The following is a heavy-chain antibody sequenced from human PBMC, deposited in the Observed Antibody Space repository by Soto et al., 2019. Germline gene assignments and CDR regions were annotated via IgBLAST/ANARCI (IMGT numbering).Heavy chain of an antibody. CDR1: GLIFSNYQ. V-gene: IGHV3-74*01. Sequence: GGSLRVSCACSGLIFSNYQMHCVRKAPGKGLVWVSRINTDGSITDYAESVKGRFTVSRDNAKNTMYLQMNSLTADDTAVYYCARDTNGLHYWGQGTLVTVSS. CDR3: ARDTNGLHY. CDR2: INTDGSIT. D-gene: IGHD2-8*01. J-gene: IGHJ4*02.